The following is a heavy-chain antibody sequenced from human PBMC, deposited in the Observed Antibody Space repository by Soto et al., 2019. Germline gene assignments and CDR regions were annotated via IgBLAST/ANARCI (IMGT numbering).Heavy chain of an antibody. CDR2: IDYSGNI. Sequence: QLPLQESGPGLVKPSETLSLTCNASGGSITSSGSAWGWIRQSPGKGLEWIGTIDYSGNIYYIPSLKRRITISVDTSKNQISLKLSSVTAADTAVYYCARHIHNQGFEYYFDSLGQGTLVTVSS. J-gene: IGHJ4*02. D-gene: IGHD1-1*01. CDR3: ARHIHNQGFEYYFDS. V-gene: IGHV4-39*01. CDR1: GGSITSSGSA.